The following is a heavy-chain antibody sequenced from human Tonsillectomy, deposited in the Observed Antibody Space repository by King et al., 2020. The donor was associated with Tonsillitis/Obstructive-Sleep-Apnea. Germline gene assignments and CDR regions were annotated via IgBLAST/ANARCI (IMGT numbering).Heavy chain of an antibody. V-gene: IGHV4-34*01. CDR1: GGSFSDYY. D-gene: IGHD6-6*01. CDR3: ARGGYRSSHHTTAYYSIDV. Sequence: VQLQQWGAGLLKPSETLSLTCAVYGGSFSDYYWSWIRQPPGKGLEWIGEINHSGSTNYNPSLKSRVTISVDTSKNQFSLKLSSVTAADTAVYYCARGGYRSSHHTTAYYSIDVWGTGATVTVSS. CDR2: INHSGST. J-gene: IGHJ6*03.